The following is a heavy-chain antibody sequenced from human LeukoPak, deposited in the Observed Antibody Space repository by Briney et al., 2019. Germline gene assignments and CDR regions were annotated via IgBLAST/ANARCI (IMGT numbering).Heavy chain of an antibody. D-gene: IGHD6-13*01. CDR2: IYYSGST. J-gene: IGHJ5*02. V-gene: IGHV4-39*01. CDR3: ARLAAAFNWFVP. Sequence: PSETLSLTCTVSGGSISSSSYYWGWIRQPPGKGLEWIGSIYYSGSTYYNPSLKSRVTISVDTSKNQFSLKLSSVTAADTAVYYCARLAAAFNWFVPWGQGTLVTVSS. CDR1: GGSISSSSYY.